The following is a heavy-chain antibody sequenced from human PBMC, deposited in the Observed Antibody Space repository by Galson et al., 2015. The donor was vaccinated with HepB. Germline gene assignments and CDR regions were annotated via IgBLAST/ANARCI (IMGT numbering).Heavy chain of an antibody. CDR3: ARDRRTGSGTDYFDY. D-gene: IGHD1-1*01. J-gene: IGHJ4*02. CDR1: GFTFSSYS. V-gene: IGHV3-21*05. CDR2: ISSASTYT. Sequence: SLRLSCAASGFTFSSYSMNWVRQAPGTGLEWVSYISSASTYTNYADSVKGRFTISRDNAKNSLYLQMNSLGAEDTAVYYCARDRRTGSGTDYFDYWGQGTVVTVSS.